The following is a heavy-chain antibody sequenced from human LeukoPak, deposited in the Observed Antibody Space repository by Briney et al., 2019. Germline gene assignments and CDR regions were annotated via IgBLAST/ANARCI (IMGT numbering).Heavy chain of an antibody. CDR3: ARDPPTRSGYYCYFDY. Sequence: SVKVSCKASGGTFSSYAISWVRQAPGQGLEWMGSIISIFGTANYAQKCQGRVTITPDESTSTAYLKLGNLRAEDTAVYYCARDPPTRSGYYCYFDYWGQGTLVTVSS. CDR2: IISIFGTA. J-gene: IGHJ4*02. D-gene: IGHD3-22*01. CDR1: GGTFSSYA. V-gene: IGHV1-69*13.